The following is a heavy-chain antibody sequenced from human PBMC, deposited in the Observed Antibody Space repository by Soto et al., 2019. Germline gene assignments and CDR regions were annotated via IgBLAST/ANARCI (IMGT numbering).Heavy chain of an antibody. CDR3: ARALDTAMVFDY. V-gene: IGHV3-33*01. J-gene: IGHJ4*02. CDR1: GFTFSSYG. Sequence: QVQLVESGGGVVQPGRSLRLSCAASGFTFSSYGMHWVRQAPGKGLEWVAVIWYDGSNKYYADSVKGRFTISRDNSKNTLYLQMNSLRAEDTAVYYGARALDTAMVFDYWGQGTLVTVSS. CDR2: IWYDGSNK. D-gene: IGHD5-18*01.